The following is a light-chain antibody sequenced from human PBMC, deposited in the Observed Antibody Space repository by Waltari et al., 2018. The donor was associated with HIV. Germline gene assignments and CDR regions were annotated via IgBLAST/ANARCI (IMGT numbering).Light chain of an antibody. CDR1: SSDIGGYDY. Sequence: QSALTQPASVSGSPGQSITISCTGTSSDIGGYDYVSWYQQHPGKAPQFMIYDVSKRPPGVFICVAGTKASNTASLTICGLHAEDEADYYCSSYTSSALRFGGGTKLT. V-gene: IGLV2-14*01. CDR2: DVS. CDR3: SSYTSSALR. J-gene: IGLJ2*01.